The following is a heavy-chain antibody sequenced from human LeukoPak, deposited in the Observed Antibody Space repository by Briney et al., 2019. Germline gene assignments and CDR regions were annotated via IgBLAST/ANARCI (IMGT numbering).Heavy chain of an antibody. J-gene: IGHJ4*02. CDR1: GGSISSYY. Sequence: SETLSLTCTVSGGSISSYYWSWIRQPPGKGLEWIGYIYYSGSTNYNPSLKSRVTISVDTSKNQFSLKLSSVTAADTAVYYCARDPDSGSYYGLDYWGQGTLVTVSS. D-gene: IGHD1-26*01. V-gene: IGHV4-59*12. CDR3: ARDPDSGSYYGLDY. CDR2: IYYSGST.